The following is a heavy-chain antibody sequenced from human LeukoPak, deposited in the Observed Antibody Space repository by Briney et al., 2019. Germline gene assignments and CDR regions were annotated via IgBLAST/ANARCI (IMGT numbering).Heavy chain of an antibody. J-gene: IGHJ6*02. V-gene: IGHV1-2*02. CDR2: INPNSGGT. CDR1: GYTCTGYY. D-gene: IGHD3-22*01. Sequence: ASVKVSCKASGYTCTGYYMHWVRQAPGQGLEWMGWINPNSGGTNYAQKFQGRVTMTRDTSISTAYMELSRLRSDDTAVYYCARTSYYYDSSGYWYGMDVWGQGTTVTVSS. CDR3: ARTSYYYDSSGYWYGMDV.